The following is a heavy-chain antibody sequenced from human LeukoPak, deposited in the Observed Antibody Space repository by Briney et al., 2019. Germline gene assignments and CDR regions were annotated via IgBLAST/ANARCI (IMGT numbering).Heavy chain of an antibody. CDR3: ARVGDCSGGSCYGYYYYYYGMDV. Sequence: KPSETLSPTCTVSGGSISSYYWNWIRQPAGKGLEWIGRIYTSGSTNYNPSLKSRVTMSVDTSKNQFSLKLSSVTAADTAVYYCARVGDCSGGSCYGYYYYYYGMDVWGQGTTVTVSS. D-gene: IGHD2-15*01. CDR1: GGSISSYY. CDR2: IYTSGST. J-gene: IGHJ6*02. V-gene: IGHV4-4*07.